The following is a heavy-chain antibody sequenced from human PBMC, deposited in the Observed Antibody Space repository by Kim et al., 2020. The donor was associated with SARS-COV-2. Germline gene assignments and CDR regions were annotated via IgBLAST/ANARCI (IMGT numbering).Heavy chain of an antibody. CDR2: INHSGST. D-gene: IGHD1-7*01. CDR1: GGSFSGYY. Sequence: SETLSLTCAVYGGSFSGYYWSWIRQPPGKGLEWIGEINHSGSTNYNPSLKSRVTISVDTSKNQFSLKLSSVTAADTAVYYCARVSVQELGDFDYWGQGTLVTVSS. V-gene: IGHV4-34*01. J-gene: IGHJ4*02. CDR3: ARVSVQELGDFDY.